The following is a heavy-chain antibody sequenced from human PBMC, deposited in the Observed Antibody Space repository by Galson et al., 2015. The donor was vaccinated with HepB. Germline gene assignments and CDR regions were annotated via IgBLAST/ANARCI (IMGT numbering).Heavy chain of an antibody. J-gene: IGHJ6*02. CDR3: ASPYYYDSSVQGGMDV. D-gene: IGHD3-22*01. CDR2: IIPIFGTA. V-gene: IGHV1-69*13. Sequence: SVKVSCKASGGTFSSYAISWVRQAPGQGLEWMGGIIPIFGTANYAQKFQGRVTITADESTSTAYMELSSLRSEDTAVYYCASPYYYDSSVQGGMDVWGQGTTVTVSS. CDR1: GGTFSSYA.